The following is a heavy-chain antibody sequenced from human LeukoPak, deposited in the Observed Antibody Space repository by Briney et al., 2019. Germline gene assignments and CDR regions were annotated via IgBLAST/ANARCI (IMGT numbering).Heavy chain of an antibody. Sequence: GGSLRLSCAASGFTFSSYEMNWVRQAPGKGLELVSYISSSGSTIYYADSVKGRSTISRDNAKNSLYLQMNSLRAEDTAVYYCASLEVDTAIVDYWGQGTLVTVSS. D-gene: IGHD5-18*01. CDR1: GFTFSSYE. CDR3: ASLEVDTAIVDY. CDR2: ISSSGSTI. J-gene: IGHJ4*02. V-gene: IGHV3-48*03.